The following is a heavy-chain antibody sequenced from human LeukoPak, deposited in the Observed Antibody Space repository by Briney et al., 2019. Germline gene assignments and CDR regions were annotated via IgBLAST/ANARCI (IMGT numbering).Heavy chain of an antibody. J-gene: IGHJ4*02. CDR3: ARGSRYYGSGSYYRFDY. V-gene: IGHV4-39*07. Sequence: ASETLSLTCTVSGGSISSSSYYWGWIRQPPGKGLEWIGSIYYSGSTYYNPSLKSRVTISVDTSKNQFSLKLSSVTAADTAIYYCARGSRYYGSGSYYRFDYWGQGALVTVSS. CDR1: GGSISSSSYY. CDR2: IYYSGST. D-gene: IGHD3-10*01.